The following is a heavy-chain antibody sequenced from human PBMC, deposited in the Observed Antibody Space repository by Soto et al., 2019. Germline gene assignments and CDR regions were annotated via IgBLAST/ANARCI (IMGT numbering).Heavy chain of an antibody. V-gene: IGHV1-69*13. CDR1: GGTFSSYA. Sequence: ASVKVSCKASGGTFSSYAISWVRQAPGQGLEWMGGIIPIFGTANYAQKFQGRVTITADESTSTAYMELSSLRSEDTAVYYCARKIAVAGTPWPFDYWGQGTLVTVSS. CDR2: IIPIFGTA. D-gene: IGHD6-19*01. CDR3: ARKIAVAGTPWPFDY. J-gene: IGHJ4*02.